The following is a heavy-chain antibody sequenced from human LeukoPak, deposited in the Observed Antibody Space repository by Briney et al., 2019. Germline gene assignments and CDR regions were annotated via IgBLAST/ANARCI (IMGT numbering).Heavy chain of an antibody. CDR1: GFTFSSYA. CDR3: AKGELLSSHFDY. V-gene: IGHV3-23*01. Sequence: GGSLRLSCAASGFTFSSYAMSWVRQAPGKGLEWVSAISGSGGSTYYADSVKGRFTISRDNSKNTLYLQMNSLRAEDAAVYYCAKGELLSSHFDYWGQGTLVTVSS. CDR2: ISGSGGST. J-gene: IGHJ4*02. D-gene: IGHD3-10*01.